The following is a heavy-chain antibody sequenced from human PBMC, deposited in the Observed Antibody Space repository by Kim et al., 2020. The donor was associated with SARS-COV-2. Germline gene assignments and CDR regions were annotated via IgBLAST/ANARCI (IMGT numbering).Heavy chain of an antibody. CDR2: IYHSGST. V-gene: IGHV4-38-2*02. CDR3: ARTYYYDSSNPPSDAFDI. Sequence: SETLSLTCTVSGYSISSGYYWGWIRQPPGKGLEWIGSIYHSGSTYYNPSLKSRVTISVDTSKNQFSLKLSSVTAADTAVYYCARTYYYDSSNPPSDAFDIWGQGTMVTVSS. D-gene: IGHD3-22*01. J-gene: IGHJ3*02. CDR1: GYSISSGYY.